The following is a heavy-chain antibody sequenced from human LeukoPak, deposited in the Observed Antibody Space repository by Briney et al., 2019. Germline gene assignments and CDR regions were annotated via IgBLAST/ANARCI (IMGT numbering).Heavy chain of an antibody. CDR1: GFIVSSNH. CDR3: ARELGYCSGGSCYSDY. Sequence: PGGSLRLSCAASGFIVSSNHMTWVRQAPGKGLEWVSYISSSSSYTNYADSVKGRFTISRDNAKNSLYLQMNSLRAEDTAVYYCARELGYCSGGSCYSDYWGQGTLVTVSS. V-gene: IGHV3-11*06. D-gene: IGHD2-15*01. J-gene: IGHJ4*02. CDR2: ISSSSSYT.